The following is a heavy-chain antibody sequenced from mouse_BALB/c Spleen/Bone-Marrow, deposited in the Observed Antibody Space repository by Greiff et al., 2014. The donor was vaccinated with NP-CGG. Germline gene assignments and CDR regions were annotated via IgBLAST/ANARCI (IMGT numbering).Heavy chain of an antibody. Sequence: EVNVVESGGGLVKPGGPLKLSCAASGFTFSDYYLFWVRQTPERRLEWAATFSDGGSYTYYPDSVKGRFTISRDNAKNNLYLQMSSLKSEDTAMYYCARDRRITTATYAMDYWGQGTSVTVSS. D-gene: IGHD1-2*01. J-gene: IGHJ4*01. V-gene: IGHV5-4*02. CDR3: ARDRRITTATYAMDY. CDR1: GFTFSDYY. CDR2: FSDGGSYT.